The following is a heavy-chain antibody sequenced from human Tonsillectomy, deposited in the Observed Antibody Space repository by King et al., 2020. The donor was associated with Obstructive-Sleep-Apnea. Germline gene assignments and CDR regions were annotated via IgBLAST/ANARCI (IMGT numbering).Heavy chain of an antibody. CDR1: GFTFTGYS. Sequence: VQLVESGGGLVKPGGSLRLSCAASGFTFTGYSMNWVRQAPGEGLEWVSSISSSSSYIYYADSVKGRFTISRDSAKNSLYLQMNSLRAEDTAVYYCAGYCGGDCRPFYWGQGTLVTVSS. CDR2: ISSSSSYI. J-gene: IGHJ4*02. V-gene: IGHV3-21*01. CDR3: AGYCGGDCRPFY. D-gene: IGHD2-21*02.